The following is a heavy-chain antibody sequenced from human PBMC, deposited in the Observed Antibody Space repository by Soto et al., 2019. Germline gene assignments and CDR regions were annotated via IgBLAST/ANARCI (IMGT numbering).Heavy chain of an antibody. V-gene: IGHV3-23*01. CDR3: AKAPAAGTVFDY. Sequence: GGSLRLSCAASGFTFTNYAMSWVSQAPGKGLEWVSSISGIGPNTHYADSVKGRFTISRDNSKNLLYLKMNSLRAEDTAVYYCAKAPAAGTVFDYWGQGTLVTVSS. CDR1: GFTFTNYA. D-gene: IGHD6-13*01. CDR2: ISGIGPNT. J-gene: IGHJ4*02.